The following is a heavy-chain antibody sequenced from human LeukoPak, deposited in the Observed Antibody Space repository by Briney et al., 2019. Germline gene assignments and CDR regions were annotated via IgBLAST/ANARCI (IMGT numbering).Heavy chain of an antibody. Sequence: SXXVSCKASGGTFSSYAISWVRQAPGQGLEWMGGIIPIFGTANYAQKFQGRVTITADESTSTAYMELSSLRSEDTAVYYCARRRSIQLWASFDYWGQGTLVTVSS. D-gene: IGHD5-18*01. CDR2: IIPIFGTA. J-gene: IGHJ4*02. CDR3: ARRRSIQLWASFDY. V-gene: IGHV1-69*13. CDR1: GGTFSSYA.